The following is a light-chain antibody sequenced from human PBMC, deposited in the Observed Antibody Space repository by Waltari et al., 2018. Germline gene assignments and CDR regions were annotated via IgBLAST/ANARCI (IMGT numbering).Light chain of an antibody. J-gene: IGKJ1*01. Sequence: DIQMTQSPSTLSASVGDRVTITCRASQSISSWLAWYQQKPGKAPNLLIYKASNLESGVPSRFSGSGSGTEFTLTISSLQPDDFATYYCQQYNSNSGGGTCGQGTKVEIK. CDR2: KAS. CDR1: QSISSW. CDR3: QQYNSNSGGGT. V-gene: IGKV1-5*03.